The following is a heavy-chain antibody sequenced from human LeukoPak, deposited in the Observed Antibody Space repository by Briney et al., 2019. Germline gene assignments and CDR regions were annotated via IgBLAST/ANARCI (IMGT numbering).Heavy chain of an antibody. CDR2: IYTSGST. D-gene: IGHD5-18*01. V-gene: IGHV4-61*02. J-gene: IGHJ5*02. Sequence: PSQTLSLTCTVAGGSISSGSYYWSWIRQPAGKGLEWIERIYTSGSTNYNPSLKSPVTISVATSKYQCSLTLSSVTAADTAVYYCGRRSEYSYGYWFDPWGEGTLVTVSS. CDR1: GGSISSGSYY. CDR3: GRRSEYSYGYWFDP.